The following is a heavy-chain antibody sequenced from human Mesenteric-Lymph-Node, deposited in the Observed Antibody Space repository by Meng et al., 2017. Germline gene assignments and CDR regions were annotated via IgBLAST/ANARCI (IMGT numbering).Heavy chain of an antibody. D-gene: IGHD3-10*01. Sequence: AQVVQHGAEGKKAGSSVKVSCKASGGAFSSYAISWVRQAPGQGLEWMGGIIPIFGTANYAQKFQGRVTITADESTSTAYMELSSLRSEDTAVYYCARTPYYGSGSYSDYWGQGTLVTVSS. CDR3: ARTPYYGSGSYSDY. CDR2: IIPIFGTA. CDR1: GGAFSSYA. J-gene: IGHJ4*02. V-gene: IGHV1-69*01.